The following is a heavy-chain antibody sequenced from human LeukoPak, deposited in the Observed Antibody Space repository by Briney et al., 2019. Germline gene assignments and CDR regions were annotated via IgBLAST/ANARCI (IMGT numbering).Heavy chain of an antibody. V-gene: IGHV4-4*09. J-gene: IGHJ4*02. CDR1: GGSISSYY. D-gene: IGHD5-24*01. Sequence: SETLSLTCTVSGGSISSYYWSRIRQPPGKGLEWIGYIYTSGSTNYNPSLKSRVTISVDTSKNQFSLKLSSVTAADTAVYYCARHGDGYNSGFDYWGQGTLVTVSS. CDR3: ARHGDGYNSGFDY. CDR2: IYTSGST.